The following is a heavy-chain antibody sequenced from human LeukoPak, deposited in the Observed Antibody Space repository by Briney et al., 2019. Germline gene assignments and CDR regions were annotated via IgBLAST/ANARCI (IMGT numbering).Heavy chain of an antibody. CDR3: AATYYYDSSGYQKEYYFDY. CDR1: GGTFSSYA. V-gene: IGHV1-69*01. D-gene: IGHD3-22*01. Sequence: GSSVKVSCKASGGTFSSYAISWVRQAPGQGLEWMGGIIPIFGTANYAQKFQGRVTITADESTSTAYMELSSLRSEDTAVYYCAATYYYDSSGYQKEYYFDYWGQGTLVTVSS. J-gene: IGHJ4*02. CDR2: IIPIFGTA.